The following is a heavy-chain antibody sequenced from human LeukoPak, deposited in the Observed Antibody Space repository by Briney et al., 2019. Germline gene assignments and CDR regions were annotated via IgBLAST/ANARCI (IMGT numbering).Heavy chain of an antibody. D-gene: IGHD6-19*01. Sequence: SETLSLTCIVSGGSISSRSYYWGWIRQPPGKGLEWIGSIYYSGSTYYNPSLKSRVTISVDTSKNQFSLKLSSVTAADTAVYYCARVPLAVAGSDYFDYWGQGTLVTVSS. CDR3: ARVPLAVAGSDYFDY. CDR2: IYYSGST. CDR1: GGSISSRSYY. J-gene: IGHJ4*02. V-gene: IGHV4-39*07.